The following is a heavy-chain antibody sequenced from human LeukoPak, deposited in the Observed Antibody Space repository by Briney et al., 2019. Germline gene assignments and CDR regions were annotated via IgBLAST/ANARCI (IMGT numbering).Heavy chain of an antibody. CDR2: ISYEGSKK. CDR1: GFTFSSYC. V-gene: IGHV3-30*03. CDR3: ARIPPPKWYRFDF. J-gene: IGHJ4*02. D-gene: IGHD2-15*01. Sequence: GRSLRLSCAASGFTFSSYCMHWVRPAPGKGLEWVAVISYEGSKKYYADSVKGRFTISRDNSKNTLYLQKNSLRGEGTAVYCGARIPPPKWYRFDFWGGRTLVTVSP.